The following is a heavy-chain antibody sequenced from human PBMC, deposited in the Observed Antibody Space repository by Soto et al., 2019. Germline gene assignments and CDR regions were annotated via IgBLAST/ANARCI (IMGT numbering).Heavy chain of an antibody. Sequence: GGSLRLSCAASGFTFDDYAMHWVRQAPGKGLEWVSGISWNSGSIGYADSVKGRFTISRDNAKNSLYLQMNSLRAEDTALYYWAKDYGSKRDDAFVIWGQGTMVTVSS. V-gene: IGHV3-9*01. D-gene: IGHD4-17*01. CDR2: ISWNSGSI. CDR3: AKDYGSKRDDAFVI. J-gene: IGHJ3*02. CDR1: GFTFDDYA.